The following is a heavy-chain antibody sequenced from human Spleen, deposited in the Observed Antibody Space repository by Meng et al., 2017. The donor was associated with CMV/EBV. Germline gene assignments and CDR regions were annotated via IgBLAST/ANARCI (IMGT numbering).Heavy chain of an antibody. D-gene: IGHD1-7*01. CDR1: GGTFSSYA. V-gene: IGHV1-69*10. CDR3: ARLLGDWNYVPV. Sequence: SVKVSCKASGGTFSSYAISWVRQAPGQGLEWMGGIIPILGIANYAQKFQGRVTITADKSTSTAYMELSSLRSEDTAVYYCARLLGDWNYVPVWGQGTTVTVSS. J-gene: IGHJ6*02. CDR2: IIPILGIA.